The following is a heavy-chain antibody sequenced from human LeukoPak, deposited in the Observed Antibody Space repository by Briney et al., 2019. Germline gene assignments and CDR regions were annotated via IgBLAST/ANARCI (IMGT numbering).Heavy chain of an antibody. J-gene: IGHJ4*02. CDR1: GFTFSSYG. CDR3: ANDGYGDYVIDY. Sequence: GGSLRLSCAASGFTFSSYGMHWVRQAPGKGLEWVAFIRYDGSNKYYADSVKGRFTIARDNSKNTLYLQMNSLRAEDTAVYYCANDGYGDYVIDYWGQGTLVTVSS. CDR2: IRYDGSNK. V-gene: IGHV3-30*02. D-gene: IGHD4-17*01.